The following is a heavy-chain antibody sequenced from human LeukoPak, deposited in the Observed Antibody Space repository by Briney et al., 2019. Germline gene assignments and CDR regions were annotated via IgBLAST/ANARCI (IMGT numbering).Heavy chain of an antibody. CDR1: GYTFTGYY. D-gene: IGHD3-22*01. CDR3: ARVHPKAKYYYDSSADY. CDR2: INPNSGGT. Sequence: APVKVSCKASGYTFTGYYMHWVRQAPGQGLEWMGWINPNSGGTNYAQKFQGRVTMTRDTSISTAYMELSRLRSDDTAVYYCARVHPKAKYYYDSSADYWGQGTLVTVSS. V-gene: IGHV1-2*02. J-gene: IGHJ4*02.